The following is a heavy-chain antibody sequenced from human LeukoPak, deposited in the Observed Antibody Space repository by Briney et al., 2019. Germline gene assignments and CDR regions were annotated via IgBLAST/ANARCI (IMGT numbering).Heavy chain of an antibody. D-gene: IGHD6-6*01. V-gene: IGHV3-30*02. CDR1: GFTFSSYG. Sequence: GGSLRLSCAASGFTFSSYGMHWVRQAPGKGLGWVAFIRYDGSNKYYADSVKGRFTISRDNSKNTLYLQMNSLRAEDTAVYYCAKDGGYSSSNYFDYWGQGTLVTVSS. CDR3: AKDGGYSSSNYFDY. CDR2: IRYDGSNK. J-gene: IGHJ4*02.